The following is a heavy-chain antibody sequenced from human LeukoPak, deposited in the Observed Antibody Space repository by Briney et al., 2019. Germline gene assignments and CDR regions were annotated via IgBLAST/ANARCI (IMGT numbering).Heavy chain of an antibody. CDR2: IKQDGSEK. Sequence: GGSLRLSCAASGFTFSSYGMSWVRQGPGKGLEWVANIKQDGSEKYYVDSVKGRFTISRDNAKNSLYLQMNSLRAEDTAVYYCARLSGGWGYFDYCGQGTLGTVSS. CDR1: GFTFSSYG. V-gene: IGHV3-7*01. D-gene: IGHD2-15*01. CDR3: ARLSGGWGYFDY. J-gene: IGHJ4*02.